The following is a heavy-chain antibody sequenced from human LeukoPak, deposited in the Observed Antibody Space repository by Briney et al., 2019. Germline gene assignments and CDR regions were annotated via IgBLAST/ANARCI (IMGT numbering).Heavy chain of an antibody. CDR2: TRYDGSNN. Sequence: PGGSLRLSCAASGFTFSSYGIHWVRQAPGKGLEWVAFTRYDGSNNYYADSVKGRFTISRDNSKNTLYLQMNSLRPEDTALYYCAKDLMRDRWFGESWGQGTLVTVSS. V-gene: IGHV3-30*02. J-gene: IGHJ5*02. CDR1: GFTFSSYG. D-gene: IGHD3-10*01. CDR3: AKDLMRDRWFGES.